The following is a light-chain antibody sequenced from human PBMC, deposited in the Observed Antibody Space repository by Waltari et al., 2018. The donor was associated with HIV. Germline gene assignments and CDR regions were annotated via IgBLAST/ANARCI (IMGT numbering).Light chain of an antibody. CDR3: QQYNIRPRGNT. CDR1: QGVGSN. Sequence: DIVMTQSPAIRSVSPGERVTLSCRASQGVGSNLAWYQQKVGQAPRFLIYGAATRAAEIPVRFSGSGSGTDFTLTIYSLQSEDFATYYCQQYNIRPRGNTFGQGTKLQIK. J-gene: IGKJ2*01. CDR2: GAA. V-gene: IGKV3-15*01.